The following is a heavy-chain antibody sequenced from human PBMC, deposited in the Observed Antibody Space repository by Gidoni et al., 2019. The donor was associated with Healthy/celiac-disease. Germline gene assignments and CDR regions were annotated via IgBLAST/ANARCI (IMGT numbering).Heavy chain of an antibody. D-gene: IGHD1-26*01. J-gene: IGHJ5*02. CDR2: ISYEGSNK. CDR1: GFTFSSYG. CDR3: ATLGATRGDNWFDP. V-gene: IGHV3-30*03. Sequence: QVQLLESGGGVVQPGRSLRLSCAASGFTFSSYGMHWVRHAPGKGLEWVAVISYEGSNKYYADAVTGRFTISRDNSKNTLYLQMNSLRAEDTAVYYCATLGATRGDNWFDPWGQGTLVTVSS.